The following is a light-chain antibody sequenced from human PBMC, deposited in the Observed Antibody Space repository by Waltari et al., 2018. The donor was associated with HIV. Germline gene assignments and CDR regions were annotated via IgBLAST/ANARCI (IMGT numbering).Light chain of an antibody. Sequence: QSALTQPPFASGSPGQSVTISCTGTSSDVGGYNFVSWYQQHPGKAPKLMIFEVTKRPSGVPARFSGSKTGNTASLTVSGLQADDEADYYCSSYAGGNNLVFGGGTKLTVL. J-gene: IGLJ2*01. CDR2: EVT. CDR1: SSDVGGYNF. V-gene: IGLV2-8*01. CDR3: SSYAGGNNLV.